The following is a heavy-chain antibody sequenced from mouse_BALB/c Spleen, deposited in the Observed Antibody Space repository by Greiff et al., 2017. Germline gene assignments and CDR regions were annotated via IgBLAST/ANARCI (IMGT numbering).Heavy chain of an antibody. J-gene: IGHJ2*01. CDR1: GYTFTDYW. Sequence: QVQLQQPGAELVMPGASVKMSCKASGYTFTDYWMHWVKQRPGQGLEWIGAIDTSDSYTSYNQKFKGKATLTVDESSSTAYMQLSSLTSEDSAVYYCARGGEAQGGRLTGFDYWGQGTTLTVSS. V-gene: IGHV1-69*01. CDR2: IDTSDSYT. CDR3: ARGGEAQGGRLTGFDY. D-gene: IGHD4-1*01.